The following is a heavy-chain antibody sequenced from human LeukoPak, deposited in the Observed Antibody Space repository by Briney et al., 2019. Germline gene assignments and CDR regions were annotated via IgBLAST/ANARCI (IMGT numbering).Heavy chain of an antibody. Sequence: SETLSLTCAVYGGSFSGYYWSWIRQPPGKGLEWIGEINHSGSTNYNPSLKSRVTISVDTSKNQLSLKLSSVTAADTAVYYCARRLKPYDFWSGYFAYWGQGTLVTVSS. J-gene: IGHJ4*02. CDR3: ARRLKPYDFWSGYFAY. D-gene: IGHD3-3*01. CDR2: INHSGST. V-gene: IGHV4-34*01. CDR1: GGSFSGYY.